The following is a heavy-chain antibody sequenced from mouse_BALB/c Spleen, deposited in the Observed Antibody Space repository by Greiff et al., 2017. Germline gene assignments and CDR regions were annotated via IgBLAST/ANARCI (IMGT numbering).Heavy chain of an antibody. D-gene: IGHD2-2*01. CDR1: GFTFSSFG. CDR3: ARRGYDSWFAY. V-gene: IGHV5-17*02. CDR2: ISSGSSTI. J-gene: IGHJ3*01. Sequence: EVQGVESGGGLVQPGGSRKLSCAASGFTFSSFGMHWVRQAPEKGLEWVAYISSGSSTIYYADTVKGRFTISRDNPKNTLFLQITSLRSEDTAMYYCARRGYDSWFAYWGQGTLVTVSA.